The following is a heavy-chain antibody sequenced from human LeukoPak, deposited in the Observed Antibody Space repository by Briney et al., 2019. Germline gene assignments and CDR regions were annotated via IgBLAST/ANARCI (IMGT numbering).Heavy chain of an antibody. J-gene: IGHJ4*02. V-gene: IGHV4-61*02. CDR3: ARETTAYGYFDY. CDR2: LYFSGTT. D-gene: IGHD4-17*01. CDR1: GGSINSASHY. Sequence: SETLSLTCTVSGGSINSASHYWGWIRQPADKGLEWIGRLYFSGTTSYNPSLTSRVTISLDTSKNQFSLKLSSVTAADTAVYYCARETTAYGYFDYWGQGTLVTVSS.